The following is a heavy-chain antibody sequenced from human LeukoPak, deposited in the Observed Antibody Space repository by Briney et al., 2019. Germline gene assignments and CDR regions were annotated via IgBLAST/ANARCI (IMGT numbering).Heavy chain of an antibody. CDR2: IYYSGSA. CDR1: GGSISNYY. D-gene: IGHD5-18*01. V-gene: IGHV4-59*08. Sequence: SETLSLTCTVSGGSISNYYWSWIRQPPGKGLEWIEYIYYSGSANYNPSLKSRVTISVETSKNQFSLKLTSVTAADPAVYYCARRAGAAMVPYYYDYWGQGTLVTVSS. CDR3: ARRAGAAMVPYYYDY. J-gene: IGHJ4*02.